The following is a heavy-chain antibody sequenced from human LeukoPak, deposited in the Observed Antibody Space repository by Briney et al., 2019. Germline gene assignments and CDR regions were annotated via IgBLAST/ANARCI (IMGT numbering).Heavy chain of an antibody. CDR1: GFIFRNHW. Sequence: GGSLRLSCAASGFIFRNHWMSWVRQVPGRGLEWVAHIKQGGNEKHYVDSVEGRFTLSRDDSKNSLYLQMNSLRVDDSAVYYCARGPNYGDRVDYFDYWGQGTLVTVSS. D-gene: IGHD4-17*01. CDR2: IKQGGNEK. CDR3: ARGPNYGDRVDYFDY. J-gene: IGHJ4*02. V-gene: IGHV3-7*01.